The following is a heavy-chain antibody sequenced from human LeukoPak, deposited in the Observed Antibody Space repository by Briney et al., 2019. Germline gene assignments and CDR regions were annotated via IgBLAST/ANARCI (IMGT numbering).Heavy chain of an antibody. CDR2: IYRSGST. Sequence: PSETLSLTCTVSGYSINSGYYWVWIRQPPGKGLEWIGSIYRSGSTNYNPSLKSRVTISVDTSKNQFSLKVSSVTAADTAVYYCARGDCSGSICYSPMDVWGKGTTVTISS. V-gene: IGHV4-38-2*02. D-gene: IGHD2-21*01. CDR3: ARGDCSGSICYSPMDV. J-gene: IGHJ6*03. CDR1: GYSINSGYY.